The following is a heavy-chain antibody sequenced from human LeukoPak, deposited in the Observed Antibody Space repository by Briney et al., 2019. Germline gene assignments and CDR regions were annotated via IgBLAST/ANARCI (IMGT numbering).Heavy chain of an antibody. CDR1: GFTFSSYA. Sequence: AGGSLRLSCAASGFTFSSYAMSWVRQAPGKGLEWVSAISGSGGSTYYADSVKGRFPIARDNSKNTLYLQINSQSAGHTSVYYCAKGIVGATRKINFFDYWGQGTLVTVSS. J-gene: IGHJ4*02. CDR3: AKGIVGATRKINFFDY. CDR2: ISGSGGST. D-gene: IGHD1-26*01. V-gene: IGHV3-23*01.